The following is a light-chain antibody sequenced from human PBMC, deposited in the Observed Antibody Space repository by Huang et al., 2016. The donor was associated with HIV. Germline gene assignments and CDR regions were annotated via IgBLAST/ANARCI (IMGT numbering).Light chain of an antibody. V-gene: IGKV1-8*01. CDR1: QNIANY. J-gene: IGKJ5*01. CDR2: DAT. CDR3: QQYFNYPF. Sequence: AIRMTQSPSSLSASTGDRVTIPCRASQNIANYLAWYQQKPGKAPKLLIHDATTLHNGVPSRFSGSGSGTDFALNISCLQSEDFATYYCQQYFNYPFFGPGTRLEIK.